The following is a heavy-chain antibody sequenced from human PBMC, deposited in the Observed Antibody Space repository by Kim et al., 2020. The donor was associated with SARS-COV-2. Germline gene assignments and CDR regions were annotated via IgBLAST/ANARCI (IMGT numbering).Heavy chain of an antibody. D-gene: IGHD4-4*01. J-gene: IGHJ6*02. CDR1: GFTFSSYG. Sequence: GGSLRLSCAASGFTFSSYGMHWVRQAPGKGLEWVAVIWYDGSNKYYADSVKGRFTISRDNSKNTLYLQMNSLRAEDTAVYYCARDRRLQYGTYYYGMDVWGQGTTVTVSS. V-gene: IGHV3-33*01. CDR2: IWYDGSNK. CDR3: ARDRRLQYGTYYYGMDV.